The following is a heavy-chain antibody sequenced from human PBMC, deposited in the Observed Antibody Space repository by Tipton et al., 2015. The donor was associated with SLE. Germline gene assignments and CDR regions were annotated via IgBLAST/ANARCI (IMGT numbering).Heavy chain of an antibody. J-gene: IGHJ4*02. D-gene: IGHD1-7*01. V-gene: IGHV4-38-2*01. CDR2: IYHNGST. CDR3: ARGWDYLDQAGIDY. Sequence: TLSLTCAVSGYSISSGYYWGWIRQPPGKGLEWIGSIYHNGSTNCNPSLKSRVTISVDTSKNQFSLKLSSVTAADTAVYYCARGWDYLDQAGIDYWGQGTLVTVSS. CDR1: GYSISSGYY.